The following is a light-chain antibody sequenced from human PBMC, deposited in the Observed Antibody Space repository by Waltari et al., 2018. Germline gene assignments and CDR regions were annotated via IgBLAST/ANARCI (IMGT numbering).Light chain of an antibody. CDR3: QQYGSSPWT. V-gene: IGKV3-20*01. Sequence: EIVLTQSPGTLSLSPGERATLSCRASQSVSSSYLAWYQQKPGQAPRLLIYVASSRATGMPDRFSGRGSGTDFTLTISRLEPEDFAVYYCQQYGSSPWTFGQGTKVEIK. CDR2: VAS. CDR1: QSVSSSY. J-gene: IGKJ1*01.